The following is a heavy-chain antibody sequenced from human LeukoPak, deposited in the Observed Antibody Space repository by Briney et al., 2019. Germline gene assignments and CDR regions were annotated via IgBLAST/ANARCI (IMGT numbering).Heavy chain of an antibody. J-gene: IGHJ3*02. Sequence: PGGSLRLSCAATGLSVSSNFMSWVRQAPGKGLEWVSVIYGGGSTYYADSVKGRFTISRDTPKNTLYLQMNSLRVEDTAVYYCAKVAAYSSGWYPAFDIWGQGTMVTVSS. CDR1: GLSVSSNF. CDR3: AKVAAYSSGWYPAFDI. V-gene: IGHV3-53*01. CDR2: IYGGGST. D-gene: IGHD6-19*01.